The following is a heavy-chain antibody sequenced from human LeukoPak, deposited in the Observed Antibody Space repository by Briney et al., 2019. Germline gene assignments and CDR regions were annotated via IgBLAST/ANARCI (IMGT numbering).Heavy chain of an antibody. CDR2: IYDSGST. CDR3: ARVGMATTRGDAFDI. D-gene: IGHD5-24*01. CDR1: GGSISSYY. V-gene: IGHV4-59*01. Sequence: SETLSLTCTVSGGSISSYYWSWIRQPPGKGLEWIGYIYDSGSTNYNPSLKSRVTTSVDTSKNQFSLKLSSVTAADTAVYYCARVGMATTRGDAFDIWGQGTMVTVSS. J-gene: IGHJ3*02.